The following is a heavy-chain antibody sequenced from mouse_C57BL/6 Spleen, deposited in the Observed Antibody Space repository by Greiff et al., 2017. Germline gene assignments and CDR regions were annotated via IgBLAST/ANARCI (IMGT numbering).Heavy chain of an antibody. CDR3: TEGWLRFWFAY. D-gene: IGHD2-2*01. Sequence: DVMLVESGGGLVQPGGSMKLSCVASGFTFSNYWMNWVRQSPEKGLEWVAQIRLKSDNYATHYAESVKGRFTISRDDSKSSVYLQMNNLRAEDTGIYYCTEGWLRFWFAYWGQGTLVTVSA. V-gene: IGHV6-3*01. CDR1: GFTFSNYW. J-gene: IGHJ3*01. CDR2: IRLKSDNYAT.